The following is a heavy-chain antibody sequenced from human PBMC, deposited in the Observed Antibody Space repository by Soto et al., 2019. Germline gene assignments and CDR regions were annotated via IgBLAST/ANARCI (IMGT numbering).Heavy chain of an antibody. Sequence: GASVKVSCKASGGTFSSYTISWVRQAPGQGLEWMGRINASNGNTKYSQKFQGRVTITRDTSTSTAYMELSSLRSEDTAVYYCARGRSPWFDPWGQGTLVTVSS. CDR2: INASNGNT. V-gene: IGHV1-3*01. CDR1: GGTFSSYT. J-gene: IGHJ5*02. CDR3: ARGRSPWFDP.